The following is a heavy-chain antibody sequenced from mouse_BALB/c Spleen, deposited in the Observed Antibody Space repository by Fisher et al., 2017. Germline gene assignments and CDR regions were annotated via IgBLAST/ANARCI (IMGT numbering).Heavy chain of an antibody. J-gene: IGHJ4*01. Sequence: KFKGKATLTVDKSSSTAFMHLNSLTSEDSAVYYCARFYDGYSVYAMDYWGQGTSVTVSS. V-gene: IGHV1S135*01. D-gene: IGHD2-3*01. CDR3: ARFYDGYSVYAMDY.